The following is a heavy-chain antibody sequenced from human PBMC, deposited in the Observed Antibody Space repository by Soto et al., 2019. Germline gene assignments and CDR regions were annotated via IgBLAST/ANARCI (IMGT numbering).Heavy chain of an antibody. J-gene: IGHJ4*02. CDR3: AGDLGQQLFDY. Sequence: QVQLVQSGAEVKKPEASVKVSCKASGYTFTSYGISWVRQAPGQGLEWMGWISAYNGNKKYAQKLQGRVPMTTDTSPSAAYMELRSLRSDDTAVYYCAGDLGQQLFDYWGQGTLVTVSS. V-gene: IGHV1-18*01. CDR1: GYTFTSYG. D-gene: IGHD6-13*01. CDR2: ISAYNGNK.